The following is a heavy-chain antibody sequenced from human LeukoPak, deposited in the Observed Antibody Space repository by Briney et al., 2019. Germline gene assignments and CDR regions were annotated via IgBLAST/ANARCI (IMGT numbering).Heavy chain of an antibody. Sequence: ASVKVSCKASGYTFTGYYMHWVRQAPGQGLEWMGWINPNSGGTNYAQKFQGRVTMTRDTSINTAYMELSRLGSADSAMYYCTRGSSSGWYVDYWGPGTLFTVSS. V-gene: IGHV1-2*02. CDR1: GYTFTGYY. D-gene: IGHD6-19*01. CDR2: INPNSGGT. CDR3: TRGSSSGWYVDY. J-gene: IGHJ4*02.